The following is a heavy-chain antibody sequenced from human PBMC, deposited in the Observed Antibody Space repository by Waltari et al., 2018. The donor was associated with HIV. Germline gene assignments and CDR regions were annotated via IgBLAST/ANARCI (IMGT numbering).Heavy chain of an antibody. D-gene: IGHD2-2*01. J-gene: IGHJ4*02. V-gene: IGHV3-9*01. CDR3: AKDISSSPPSHFDY. CDR2: ISWNNGVI. Sequence: EVRLVESGGGLVQPGRSLRLSCVASGFGFDDFAMHGVRQAPGKGLEWVSGISWNNGVIGYADSVKGRFTVSRDNAKNSLYLEMDSLRPEDTALYFCAKDISSSPPSHFDYWGQGTLVTVSS. CDR1: GFGFDDFA.